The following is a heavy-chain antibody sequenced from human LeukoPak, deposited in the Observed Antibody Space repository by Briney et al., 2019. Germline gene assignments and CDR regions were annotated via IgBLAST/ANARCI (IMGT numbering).Heavy chain of an antibody. D-gene: IGHD5-18*01. V-gene: IGHV3-23*01. CDR1: GFTFSSYG. CDR3: AKVGIQLWPNPFDY. J-gene: IGHJ4*02. Sequence: GGTLRLSCAASGFTFSSYGMSWVRQAPGKGLEWVSAISGSGGSTYYADSVKGRFTISRDNSKNTLYLQMNSLRAEDTAVYYCAKVGIQLWPNPFDYWGQGTLVTVSS. CDR2: ISGSGGST.